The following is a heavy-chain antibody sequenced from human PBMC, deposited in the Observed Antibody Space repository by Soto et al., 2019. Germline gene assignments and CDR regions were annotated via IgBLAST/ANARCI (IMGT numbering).Heavy chain of an antibody. CDR1: GYRFTNYW. V-gene: IGHV5-51*01. Sequence: GESLKISCKGSGYRFTNYWIGWVRQMPGKGLEWMGIIYPGDSDTRYSPSFQGQVTISADKSINTAYLQWSSLKASDTAVYYCARGYGSSTSWHILWGQGTLVTVSS. CDR3: ARGYGSSTSWHIL. J-gene: IGHJ4*02. D-gene: IGHD2-2*01. CDR2: IYPGDSDT.